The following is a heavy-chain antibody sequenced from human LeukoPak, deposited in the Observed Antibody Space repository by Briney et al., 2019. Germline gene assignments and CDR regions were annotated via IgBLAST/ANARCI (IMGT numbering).Heavy chain of an antibody. V-gene: IGHV3-74*01. D-gene: IGHD3-10*01. J-gene: IGHJ4*02. Sequence: SGGSLRLSCAASGFTFGSYWMHWVRQAPGKGLVWVSRINSDRSSTSYADSVKGRFTISRDNAKNTLYLQMNSLRAEDTAVYCCATKRGSGSYLIDYWGQGTLVTVSS. CDR3: ATKRGSGSYLIDY. CDR1: GFTFGSYW. CDR2: INSDRSST.